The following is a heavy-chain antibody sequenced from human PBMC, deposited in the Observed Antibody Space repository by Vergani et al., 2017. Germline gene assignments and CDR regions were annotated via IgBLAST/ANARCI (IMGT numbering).Heavy chain of an antibody. CDR3: ARDHSVDYGENFDI. Sequence: QVQLVESGGGVVQPGRSLRLSCAASGFTFSSYGMHWVRQAPGKGLEWVAVISYDGSNKYYADSVKGRFTISRDNSKNTLYLQMNSLRSEDTAVYYCARDHSVDYGENFDIWGQGTMVTVSS. J-gene: IGHJ3*02. CDR2: ISYDGSNK. V-gene: IGHV3-30*03. D-gene: IGHD4-17*01. CDR1: GFTFSSYG.